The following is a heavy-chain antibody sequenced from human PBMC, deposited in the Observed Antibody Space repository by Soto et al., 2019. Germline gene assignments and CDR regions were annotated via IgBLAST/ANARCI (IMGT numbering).Heavy chain of an antibody. V-gene: IGHV4-59*01. D-gene: IGHD2-2*01. CDR3: ARGYCSSTSCHYDD. Sequence: PSETLSLTCTVSGGSISSYYWSWIRQPPGKGLEWIGYIYYSGSTNYNPSLKSRVTISVDTSKSQFSLKLSSVTAADTAVYYCARGYCSSTSCHYDDWGQGTLVTVSS. CDR2: IYYSGST. CDR1: GGSISSYY. J-gene: IGHJ4*02.